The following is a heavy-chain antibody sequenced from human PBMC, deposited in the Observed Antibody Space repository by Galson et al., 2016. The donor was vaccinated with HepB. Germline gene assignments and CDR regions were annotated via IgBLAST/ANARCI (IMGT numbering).Heavy chain of an antibody. D-gene: IGHD6-19*01. Sequence: PLSLTCTVSGGSISSGDYNWSWIRQPPGKGLEWIGYNYHSGSTYYNPSLKSRITISVVTSKNQFSLKLSSVTAADTAVYYCARESDWYAGGSLDHWGQGALVIVSS. CDR3: ARESDWYAGGSLDH. J-gene: IGHJ4*02. CDR2: NYHSGST. CDR1: GGSISSGDYN. V-gene: IGHV4-30-4*01.